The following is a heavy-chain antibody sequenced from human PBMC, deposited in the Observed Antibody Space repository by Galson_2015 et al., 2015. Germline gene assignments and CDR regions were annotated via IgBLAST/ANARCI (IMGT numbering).Heavy chain of an antibody. CDR3: ARGRLEEGNYYDSSGYSDY. V-gene: IGHV1-8*01. J-gene: IGHJ4*02. D-gene: IGHD3-22*01. CDR2: MNPNSGNT. CDR1: GYTFTSYD. Sequence: SVKVSCKASGYTFTSYDINWVRQATGQGLEWMGWMNPNSGNTGYAQKFQGRVTMTRNTSISTAYMELSSLRSEDTAVYYCARGRLEEGNYYDSSGYSDYWGQGTLVTVSS.